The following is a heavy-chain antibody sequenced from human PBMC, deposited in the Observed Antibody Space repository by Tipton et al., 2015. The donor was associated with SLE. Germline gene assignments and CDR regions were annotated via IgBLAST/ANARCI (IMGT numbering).Heavy chain of an antibody. J-gene: IGHJ3*02. Sequence: TLSLTCTVSGGSICSHYWSWIRQPPGKGLEWIGGIYYSGSTYYHPSLKSRVTISVDTSKNQFSLKLSSVTAADTAVYYCAREGYYDSSGYHDAFDIWGQGTMVTVSS. CDR3: AREGYYDSSGYHDAFDI. D-gene: IGHD3-22*01. V-gene: IGHV4-59*11. CDR2: IYYSGST. CDR1: GGSICSHY.